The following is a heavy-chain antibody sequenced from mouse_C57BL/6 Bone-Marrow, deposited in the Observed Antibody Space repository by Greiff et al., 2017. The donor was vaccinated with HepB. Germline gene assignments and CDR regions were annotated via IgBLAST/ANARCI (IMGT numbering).Heavy chain of an antibody. D-gene: IGHD1-1*01. CDR2: ISDGGSYT. CDR1: GFTFSSYA. J-gene: IGHJ1*03. Sequence: EVMLVESGGGLVKPGGSLKLSCAASGFTFSSYAMSWVRQTPEKRLEWVATISDGGSYTYYPDNVKGRFTISRDNAKNNLYLQMSHLKSEDTAMYYCARAPYYYGSSTYWYFDVWGTGTTVTVSS. CDR3: ARAPYYYGSSTYWYFDV. V-gene: IGHV5-4*03.